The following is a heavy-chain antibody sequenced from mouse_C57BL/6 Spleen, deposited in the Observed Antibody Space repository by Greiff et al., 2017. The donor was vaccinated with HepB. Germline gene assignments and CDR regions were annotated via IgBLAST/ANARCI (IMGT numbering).Heavy chain of an antibody. CDR1: GYAFSSSW. D-gene: IGHD4-1*01. Sequence: QVQLQQSGPELVNPGASVKISCKASGYAFSSSWMNWVKQRPGKGLEWIGRIDPGDGDTNYNGKFKGKVTLTADKSSSTAYMQLSSLTSEDSEVYFCARSRNRLGHFAYWGQGTLVTVSA. V-gene: IGHV1-82*01. J-gene: IGHJ3*01. CDR3: ARSRNRLGHFAY. CDR2: IDPGDGDT.